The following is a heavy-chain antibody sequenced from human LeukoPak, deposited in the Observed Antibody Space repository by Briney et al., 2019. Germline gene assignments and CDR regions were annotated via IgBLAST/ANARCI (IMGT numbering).Heavy chain of an antibody. CDR1: GGSLSSYY. Sequence: PSETLSLTCTVSGGSLSSYYWTWIRQPPGKGLEWIGYIFYTGNINYNPSLKSRVTMSVDTSKNQFSPKLSSVTAADTAVYYCARTAAKEMAPLIWGQGTLVTVSS. CDR2: IFYTGNI. CDR3: ARTAAKEMAPLI. D-gene: IGHD5-24*01. V-gene: IGHV4-59*01. J-gene: IGHJ4*02.